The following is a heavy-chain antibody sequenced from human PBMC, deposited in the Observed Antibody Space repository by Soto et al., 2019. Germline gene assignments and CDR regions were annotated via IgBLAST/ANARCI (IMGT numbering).Heavy chain of an antibody. J-gene: IGHJ1*01. CDR1: GYTFTDHY. CDR3: ATRTGH. CDR2: VNPKSGFT. Sequence: ASVKVSCKASGYTFTDHYIHWVRQAPGQGLEWMGWVNPKSGFTNYAQNFQGRVAMTSDTSISTAYMELSRLRSDDTAVYYCATRTGHWGQGTLATVSS. V-gene: IGHV1-2*02.